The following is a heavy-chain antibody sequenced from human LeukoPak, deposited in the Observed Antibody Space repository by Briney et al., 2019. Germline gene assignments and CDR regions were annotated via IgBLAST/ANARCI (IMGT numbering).Heavy chain of an antibody. D-gene: IGHD2-2*01. J-gene: IGHJ6*03. Sequence: AGGSLRLSCAAPGFTFRNYGMHWVRQAPGKGLEWLAFIRYDESDKYYADSVRGRFTISRDNSRNTLFLQVNSLRLEDTAVYYCARDATEVVVPYYYYYMDVWGKGTTVTVSS. V-gene: IGHV3-30*02. CDR1: GFTFRNYG. CDR3: ARDATEVVVPYYYYYMDV. CDR2: IRYDESDK.